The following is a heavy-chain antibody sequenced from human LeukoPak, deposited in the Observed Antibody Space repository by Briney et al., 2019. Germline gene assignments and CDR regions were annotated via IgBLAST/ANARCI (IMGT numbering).Heavy chain of an antibody. V-gene: IGHV3-48*03. CDR2: ISSSGSTI. D-gene: IGHD3-16*01. CDR3: ARLSLGNWFDP. Sequence: GGSLRLSCAASGFTFSSYEMNWVRQAPGKGLEWVSYISSSGSTIYYADSVKGRFTIPRDNAKNSLYLQMNSLRAEDTAVYYCARLSLGNWFDPWGQGTLVTVSS. CDR1: GFTFSSYE. J-gene: IGHJ5*02.